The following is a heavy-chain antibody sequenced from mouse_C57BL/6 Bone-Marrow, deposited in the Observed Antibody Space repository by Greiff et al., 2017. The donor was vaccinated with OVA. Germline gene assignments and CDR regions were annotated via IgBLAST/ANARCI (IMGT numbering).Heavy chain of an antibody. CDR2: ISSGSSTI. D-gene: IGHD1-1*01. CDR3: ARRWNYGSGYYAWFAY. Sequence: EVKLMESGGGLVKPGGSLKLSCAASGFTFSDYGMHWVRQAPEKGLEWVAYISSGSSTIYYADTVKGRFTISRDNAKNTLFLQMTSLRSEDTAMYYCARRWNYGSGYYAWFAYWGQGTLVTVSA. V-gene: IGHV5-17*01. CDR1: GFTFSDYG. J-gene: IGHJ3*01.